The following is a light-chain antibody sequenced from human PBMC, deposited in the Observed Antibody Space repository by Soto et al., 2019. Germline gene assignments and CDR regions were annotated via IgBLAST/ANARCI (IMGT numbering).Light chain of an antibody. J-gene: IGLJ1*01. CDR3: AAWDDNLSGLYV. Sequence: QSVLTQSPSASGPPGQRVTIPCCGSAATIGRNYVYWYPPLPGTAPKLLIYRNSQRPSGVPDRFSGSKSGTSASLAISGLWSDDEADYYCAAWDDNLSGLYVFGAGTKVTVL. CDR2: RNS. V-gene: IGLV1-47*03. CDR1: AATIGRNY.